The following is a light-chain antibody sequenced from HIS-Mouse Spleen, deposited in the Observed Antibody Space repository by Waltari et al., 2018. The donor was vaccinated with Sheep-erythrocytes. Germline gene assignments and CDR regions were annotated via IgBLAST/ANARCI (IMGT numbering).Light chain of an antibody. CDR2: GNS. V-gene: IGLV1-40*01. CDR3: AAWDDSLNGVV. J-gene: IGLJ2*01. Sequence: QSVLTQPPSVSGAPGKRVTISCTGSSSNIGAGYDVHWYQQRPGTAPKLLIYGNSNRPSGAPDRFSGSKSGTSASLAISGLQSEDEADYYCAAWDDSLNGVVFGGGTKLTVL. CDR1: SSNIGAGYD.